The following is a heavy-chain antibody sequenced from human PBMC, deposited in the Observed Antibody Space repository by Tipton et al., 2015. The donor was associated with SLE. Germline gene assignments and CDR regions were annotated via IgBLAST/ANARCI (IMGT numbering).Heavy chain of an antibody. D-gene: IGHD6-6*01. CDR2: INHSGST. V-gene: IGHV4-34*01. J-gene: IGHJ4*02. CDR3: ARDGAARGDFDY. CDR1: GGSFSGYY. Sequence: TLSLTCAVYGGSFSGYYWSWIRQPPGKGLEWIGEINHSGSTNYNPSLKSRVTISVDTSKNQFSLKLSSVTAADTAVYYCARDGAARGDFDYWGQETLVTVSS.